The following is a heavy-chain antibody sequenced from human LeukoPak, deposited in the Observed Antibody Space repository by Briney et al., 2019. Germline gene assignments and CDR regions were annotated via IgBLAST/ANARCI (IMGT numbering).Heavy chain of an antibody. V-gene: IGHV3-23*01. Sequence: GGSLRLSCAASGFTFSSYGVSWVRQAPGKGLEWVSAISGSGGSTYYADSVKGRFTISRDNSKNTLYLQMNSLRAEDTAVYYCAKDGSCYYNYYYYYMDVWGKGTTVTISS. CDR1: GFTFSSYG. CDR3: AKDGSCYYNYYYYYMDV. J-gene: IGHJ6*03. CDR2: ISGSGGST. D-gene: IGHD2-15*01.